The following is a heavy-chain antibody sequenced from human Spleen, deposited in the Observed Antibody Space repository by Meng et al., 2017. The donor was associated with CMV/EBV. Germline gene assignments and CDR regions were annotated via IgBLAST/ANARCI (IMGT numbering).Heavy chain of an antibody. Sequence: GSLRLSCVVSGGSISPYYWSWIRQSPGEGLDWIGFIYFSGTTNYNPSLKSRATISVDTSKNQFSLKLSSVTAADTAVYYCARGGASSKWFDSWGQGTPVTVSS. J-gene: IGHJ5*01. CDR3: ARGGASSKWFDS. V-gene: IGHV4-59*01. CDR2: IYFSGTT. CDR1: GGSISPYY. D-gene: IGHD4-11*01.